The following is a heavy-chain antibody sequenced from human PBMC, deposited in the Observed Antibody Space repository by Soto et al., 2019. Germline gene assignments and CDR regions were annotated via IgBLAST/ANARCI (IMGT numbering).Heavy chain of an antibody. Sequence: SGPTLVNPTQTLTLACTFSGFSLNTREVGVGWIRQPPGKALEWLALIYWDDDKRYRPSLKSRLTIVKDTSKNLVILIMTNMDPEDTATYYCAHRAYYYGSGSYYTHWGQGILVTVSS. CDR3: AHRAYYYGSGSYYTH. CDR1: GFSLNTREVG. CDR2: IYWDDDK. J-gene: IGHJ4*02. D-gene: IGHD3-10*01. V-gene: IGHV2-5*02.